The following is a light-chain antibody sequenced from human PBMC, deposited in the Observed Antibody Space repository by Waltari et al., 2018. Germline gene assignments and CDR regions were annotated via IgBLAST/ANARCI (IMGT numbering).Light chain of an antibody. Sequence: CWYHGKPVQSPVPLLDEDSKRPSGIPERFSGANSGNTATLTISGTQAMDGADDYCQAWDSGTVVFGGGTRLTVL. CDR3: QAWDSGTVV. J-gene: IGLJ2*01. CDR2: EDS. V-gene: IGLV3-1*01.